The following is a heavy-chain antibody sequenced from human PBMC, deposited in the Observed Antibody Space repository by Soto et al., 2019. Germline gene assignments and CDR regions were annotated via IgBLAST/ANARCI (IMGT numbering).Heavy chain of an antibody. D-gene: IGHD2-21*02. CDR2: INPSGGST. J-gene: IGHJ4*02. Sequence: GASVKVSCKASGYTFTSYYMHWVRQAPGQGLEWMGIINPSGGSTSYAQKFQGRVTMTRDTSTSTVYMELSSLRSEDTAVYYCARGSDGHCGGDCFYFDYWGQGTLVTVSS. CDR3: ARGSDGHCGGDCFYFDY. CDR1: GYTFTSYY. V-gene: IGHV1-46*01.